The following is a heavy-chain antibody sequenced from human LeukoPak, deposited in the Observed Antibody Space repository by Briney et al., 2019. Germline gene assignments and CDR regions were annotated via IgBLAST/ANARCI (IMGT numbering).Heavy chain of an antibody. CDR3: TRVRDWVSSDY. V-gene: IGHV4-59*01. J-gene: IGHJ4*02. CDR2: IYYIGST. CDR1: GGSISSYY. D-gene: IGHD3/OR15-3a*01. Sequence: SETLSLTCTVSGGSISSYYWSWIRQPPGKALEWIGYIYYIGSTNYNPSLKSRVTISVDTSKNQFSLNLNSVTAADTAVYYCTRVRDWVSSDYWGQGTPVTVSS.